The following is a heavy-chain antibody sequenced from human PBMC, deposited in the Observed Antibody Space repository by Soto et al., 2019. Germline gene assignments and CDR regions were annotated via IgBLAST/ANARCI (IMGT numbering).Heavy chain of an antibody. J-gene: IGHJ4*02. CDR3: AKDRGGDCPDNSCYFGADY. V-gene: IGHV3-30*18. CDR2: ISDTGSSH. Sequence: GGSLRLSCVGSGFTFSSYGMHWVRQAPGKGLECVAVISDTGSSHYYAASVEGRFTIPRENSKNTLSLHMERLRVEDTAVYYCAKDRGGDCPDNSCYFGADYWGQGTPVTVSS. D-gene: IGHD2-2*01. CDR1: GFTFSSYG.